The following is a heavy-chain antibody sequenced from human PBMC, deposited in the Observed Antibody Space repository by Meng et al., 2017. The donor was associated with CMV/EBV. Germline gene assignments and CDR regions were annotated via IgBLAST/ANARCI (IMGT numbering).Heavy chain of an antibody. J-gene: IGHJ5*02. V-gene: IGHV3-30-3*01. CDR1: YS. Sequence: YSILCLRPATGNALEWVSVISYDGSNKYYAVSVQVRFTISRDNSKNPLYLQMNNLRAEDTAVYYCAREYYDFWSGYYNGAVGWFDPWGQGTLVTVSS. CDR3: AREYYDFWSGYYNGAVGWFDP. CDR2: ISYDGSNK. D-gene: IGHD3-3*01.